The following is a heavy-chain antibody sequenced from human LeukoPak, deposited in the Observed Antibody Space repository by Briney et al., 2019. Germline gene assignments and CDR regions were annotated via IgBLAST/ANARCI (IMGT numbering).Heavy chain of an antibody. D-gene: IGHD3-22*01. CDR1: GGSITSYY. CDR3: ARDRALYDSSGYYRGSAFDI. Sequence: SETLSLTCTVSGGSITSYYWSWVRQPAGKGLEWIGRIFISESTNYNPSLKSRVTISVDTSKNQFSLKLSSVTAADTAVYYCARDRALYDSSGYYRGSAFDIWGQGTMVTVSS. J-gene: IGHJ3*02. CDR2: IFISEST. V-gene: IGHV4-4*07.